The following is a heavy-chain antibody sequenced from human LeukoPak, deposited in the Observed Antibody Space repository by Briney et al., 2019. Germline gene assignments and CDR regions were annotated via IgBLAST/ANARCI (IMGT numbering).Heavy chain of an antibody. V-gene: IGHV3-30*19. D-gene: IGHD6-19*01. CDR1: GFTFRNYG. CDR3: ARGYLYSSGWYPPEGY. J-gene: IGHJ4*02. CDR2: ISYDGSNK. Sequence: GRSLRLSCAASGFTFRNYGMHWVRQAPGKGLEWVAVISYDGSNKYYADSVKGRFTISRDNSKNTLYLQMNSLRAEDTAVYYCARGYLYSSGWYPPEGYWGQGTLVTVSS.